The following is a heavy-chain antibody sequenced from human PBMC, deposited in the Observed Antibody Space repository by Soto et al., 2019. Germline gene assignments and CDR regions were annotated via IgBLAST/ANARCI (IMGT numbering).Heavy chain of an antibody. CDR2: MNPNSGNT. J-gene: IGHJ4*02. Sequence: QVQLVQSGAEVKKPGASVKVSCKASGYTFTSYDINWVRQATGQGLEWMGWMNPNSGNTGYAQKFQGRVTMTRNTSLSTAYLERRSLRSEDTAVYYCARVMGGGLYFDYWGQGPLVTVSS. CDR3: ARVMGGGLYFDY. V-gene: IGHV1-8*01. D-gene: IGHD3-16*01. CDR1: GYTFTSYD.